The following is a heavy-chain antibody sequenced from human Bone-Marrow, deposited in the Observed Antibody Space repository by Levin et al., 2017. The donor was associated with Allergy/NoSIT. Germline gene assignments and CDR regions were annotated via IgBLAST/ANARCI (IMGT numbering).Heavy chain of an antibody. Sequence: QSGGSLRLSCAGSGFIFKDYPMGWIRQSPGKGLEWVSLISGSGNNTYYSDVVEGRFTISRDNSQGRVFLDMRSLRADDAALYYCVKTRYGGYYFDYWGQGSLIAVSS. J-gene: IGHJ4*02. CDR1: GFIFKDYP. CDR3: VKTRYGGYYFDY. V-gene: IGHV3-23*01. CDR2: ISGSGNNT. D-gene: IGHD5-12*01.